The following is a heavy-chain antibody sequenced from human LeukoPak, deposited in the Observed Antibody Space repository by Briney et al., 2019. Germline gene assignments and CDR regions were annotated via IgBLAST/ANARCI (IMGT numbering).Heavy chain of an antibody. D-gene: IGHD1-26*01. Sequence: SETLSLTCAVYGGSFSDYYWSWIRQPPGKGLEWIGEINHGGSTNYNPSLKSRVTLSVDTSKNQFSLKLSSVTAADTAVYYCARDRGSIVGATGYFDYWGQGTLVTVSS. CDR3: ARDRGSIVGATGYFDY. V-gene: IGHV4-34*01. J-gene: IGHJ4*02. CDR2: INHGGST. CDR1: GGSFSDYY.